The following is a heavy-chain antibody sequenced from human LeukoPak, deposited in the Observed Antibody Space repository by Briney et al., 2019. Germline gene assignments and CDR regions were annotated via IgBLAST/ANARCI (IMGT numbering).Heavy chain of an antibody. Sequence: SVKVSCKASGGTFSSYAISWVRQAPGQGLEWMGGIIPIFGTANYAQKFQGRVTITTDESTSTAYMELSSLRSEDTAVYYCAADEIAVAGTLGFDYWGQGTLVTVSS. CDR2: IIPIFGTA. J-gene: IGHJ4*02. D-gene: IGHD6-19*01. V-gene: IGHV1-69*05. CDR1: GGTFSSYA. CDR3: AADEIAVAGTLGFDY.